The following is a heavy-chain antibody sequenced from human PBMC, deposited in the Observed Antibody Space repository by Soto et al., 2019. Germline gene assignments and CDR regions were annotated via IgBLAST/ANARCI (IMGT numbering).Heavy chain of an antibody. D-gene: IGHD4-17*01. CDR2: ISSNANTI. J-gene: IGHJ4*02. V-gene: IGHV3-48*03. CDR1: GFTFSIYE. CDR3: AIHYGEYGHMDY. Sequence: DVQLVESGGGLAQPGGSLRLSCATSGFTFSIYEMNWVRQAPGKGLEWVSYISSNANTIYYADSVKGRFTISRDNAKNSLYLQINSLRAEDTTVYYCAIHYGEYGHMDYWGQGTLVTVSS.